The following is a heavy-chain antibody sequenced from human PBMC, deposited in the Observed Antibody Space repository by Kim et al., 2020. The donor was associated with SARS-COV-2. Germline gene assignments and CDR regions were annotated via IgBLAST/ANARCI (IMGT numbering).Heavy chain of an antibody. Sequence: SVKGRFTISRENAKNSLYLQMNSLRAGDTAVYYCARGQGDFWSGYPYFDYWGQGTLVTVSS. J-gene: IGHJ4*02. V-gene: IGHV3-13*01. CDR3: ARGQGDFWSGYPYFDY. D-gene: IGHD3-3*01.